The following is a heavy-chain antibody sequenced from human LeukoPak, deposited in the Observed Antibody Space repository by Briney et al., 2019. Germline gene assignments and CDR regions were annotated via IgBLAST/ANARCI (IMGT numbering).Heavy chain of an antibody. CDR2: IKQDGSEK. J-gene: IGHJ4*02. V-gene: IGHV3-7*01. CDR3: ARAGRSFYGGSSDY. CDR1: GFTFSSHW. Sequence: GGSLRLSCAASGFTFSSHWMSWVRQAPGKGLEWVAHIKQDGSEKQYMDPVRGRFTISRDHTKNSMYLQMDSLRDEDTAVYYCARAGRSFYGGSSDYWGQGTLVTVSS. D-gene: IGHD4-23*01.